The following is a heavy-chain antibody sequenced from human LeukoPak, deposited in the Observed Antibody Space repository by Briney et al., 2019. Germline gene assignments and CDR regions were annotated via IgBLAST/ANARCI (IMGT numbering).Heavy chain of an antibody. D-gene: IGHD3-9*01. CDR3: AGYDILTGERQNAFDI. V-gene: IGHV1-2*02. CDR2: INPNSGGT. Sequence: ASVKVSCKASGYTFTGYYMHWVRQAPGQGLEWMGWINPNSGGTNYAQKFQGRVTMTRDTSISTAYMELSRLRSDDTAVYYCAGYDILTGERQNAFDIWGQETMVTVSS. CDR1: GYTFTGYY. J-gene: IGHJ3*02.